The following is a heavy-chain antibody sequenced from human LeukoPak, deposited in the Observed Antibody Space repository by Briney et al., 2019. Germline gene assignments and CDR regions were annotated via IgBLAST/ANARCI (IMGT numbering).Heavy chain of an antibody. CDR2: MNHNGNVN. CDR1: GFTFSSYW. D-gene: IGHD3-22*01. Sequence: PGGSLRLSCAASGFTFSSYWMNWARQAPGKGLEWVASMNHNGNVNYYVDSVKGRFTISRDNAKNSLYLQMSNLRAEDTAVYYCATPLDYYDSSGYHQGGDWGQGTLVTVSS. J-gene: IGHJ4*02. V-gene: IGHV3-7*03. CDR3: ATPLDYYDSSGYHQGGD.